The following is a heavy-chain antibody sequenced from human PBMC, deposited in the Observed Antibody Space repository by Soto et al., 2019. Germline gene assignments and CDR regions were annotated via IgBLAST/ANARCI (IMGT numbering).Heavy chain of an antibody. CDR3: TTDRVVVEATGWFDP. CDR1: GFTFSNAW. CDR2: IKSKTDGRTT. Sequence: EVQLVESGGGLVKPGGSLRLSCAASGFTFSNAWMSWVRQAPGKGLEWVGRIKSKTDGRTTDYAAPVKGRFTISRDDSKNTLYLEMDSLKTEDTAVYYCTTDRVVVEATGWFDPWGQGTLVTVSS. V-gene: IGHV3-15*01. J-gene: IGHJ5*02. D-gene: IGHD2-15*01.